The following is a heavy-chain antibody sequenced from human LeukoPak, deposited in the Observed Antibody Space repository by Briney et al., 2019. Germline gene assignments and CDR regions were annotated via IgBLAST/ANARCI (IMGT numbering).Heavy chain of an antibody. D-gene: IGHD2-2*01. CDR2: ISYDGSNK. CDR3: ARAPSIVVVPAAVLDY. V-gene: IGHV3-30*01. Sequence: GGSLRLSCAASGFTFSSYAMHWVRQAPGKGLEWVAVISYDGSNKYYADSVKGRFSISRDNSKNTLYLQMNSLRAEDTAVYYCARAPSIVVVPAAVLDYWGQGTLVTVSS. J-gene: IGHJ4*02. CDR1: GFTFSSYA.